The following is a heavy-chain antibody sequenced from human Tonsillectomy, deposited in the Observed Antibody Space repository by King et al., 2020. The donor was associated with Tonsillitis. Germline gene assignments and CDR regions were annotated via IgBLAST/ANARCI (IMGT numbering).Heavy chain of an antibody. V-gene: IGHV3-30*18. D-gene: IGHD5-12*01. CDR2: ISYDGSNK. CDR1: GFTFSNYG. Sequence: QLQESGGGVVQPGRSLRLSCAASGFTFSNYGMHWVRQAPGKGLEWVAVISYDGSNKYYADSVKGRFTISRDNSKNTLYLQMNSLRAEDTAVYCCAKARGYDSRAPYYGIDVWGQGTTVTVSS. J-gene: IGHJ6*02. CDR3: AKARGYDSRAPYYGIDV.